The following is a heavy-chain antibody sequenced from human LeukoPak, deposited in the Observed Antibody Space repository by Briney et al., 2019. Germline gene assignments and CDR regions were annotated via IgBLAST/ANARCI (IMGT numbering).Heavy chain of an antibody. J-gene: IGHJ4*02. D-gene: IGHD1-26*01. Sequence: ASVKVSCKASGYTFTSYYMHWVRQAPGQGLEWMGIINPSGGSTSYAQKFQGRVTMTEDTSTDTAYMELSSLRSEDTAVYYCATTGFSSGGSYFDYWGQGALVTVSS. CDR2: INPSGGST. V-gene: IGHV1-46*01. CDR1: GYTFTSYY. CDR3: ATTGFSSGGSYFDY.